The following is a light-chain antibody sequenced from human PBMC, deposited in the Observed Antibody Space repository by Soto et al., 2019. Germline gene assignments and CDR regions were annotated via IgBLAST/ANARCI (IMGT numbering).Light chain of an antibody. J-gene: IGKJ2*01. V-gene: IGKV1-6*01. CDR2: GAS. Sequence: AIQMTQFPSSLSASVGDRVTITCRASQGIRNDLGWYQQKSGRAPKLLIFGASTLQSGVPSRFSSSGSGTDFTLTISSLQPEDFATYYCLHDYNYPYTFGQGTKVEIK. CDR3: LHDYNYPYT. CDR1: QGIRND.